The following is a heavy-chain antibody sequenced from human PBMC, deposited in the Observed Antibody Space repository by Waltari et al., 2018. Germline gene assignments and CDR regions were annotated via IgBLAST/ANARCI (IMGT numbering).Heavy chain of an antibody. D-gene: IGHD2-2*01. CDR1: GFAISTFW. CDR3: ARNHGQSSNDVYFDY. J-gene: IGHJ4*02. V-gene: IGHV3-7*02. CDR2: INEDGNEK. Sequence: QLVESGGGLFQPGGSLRLSGLASGFAISTFWMGWVRQDPGKGLEWVANINEDGNEKYYGESVKGRFTVSRDNAKNSLYLQMNSLRDEDTAVYYCARNHGQSSNDVYFDYWGQGTLVTVSS.